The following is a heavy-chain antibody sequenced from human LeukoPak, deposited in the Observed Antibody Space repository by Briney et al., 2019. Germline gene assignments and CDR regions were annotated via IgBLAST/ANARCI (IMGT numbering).Heavy chain of an antibody. D-gene: IGHD4-17*01. CDR2: IYYSGST. Sequence: PSETLSLTCTVSGGSISSSSYYWGWIRQPPGKGLEWIGSIYYSGSTYYNPSLKSRVTISVDTSKSQFSLKLSSVTAADTAVYYCARQKRTTVTTLWFDYWGQGTLVTVSS. CDR1: GGSISSSSYY. J-gene: IGHJ4*02. CDR3: ARQKRTTVTTLWFDY. V-gene: IGHV4-39*01.